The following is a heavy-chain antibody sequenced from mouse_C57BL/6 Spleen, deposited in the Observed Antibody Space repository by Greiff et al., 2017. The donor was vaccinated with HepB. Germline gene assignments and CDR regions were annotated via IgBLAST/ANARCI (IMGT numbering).Heavy chain of an antibody. CDR3: ARNYGYSKGYYFDY. CDR2: IWSGGST. J-gene: IGHJ2*01. V-gene: IGHV2-2*01. CDR1: GFSLTSYG. D-gene: IGHD2-2*01. Sequence: VKLMESGPGLVQPSQSLSITCTVSGFSLTSYGVHWVRQSPGKGLEWLGVIWSGGSTDYNAAFISRLSISKDNSKSQVFFKMNSLQADDTAIYYCARNYGYSKGYYFDYWGQGTTLTVSS.